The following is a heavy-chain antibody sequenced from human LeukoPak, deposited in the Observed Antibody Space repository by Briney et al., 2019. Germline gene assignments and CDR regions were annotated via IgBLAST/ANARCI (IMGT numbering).Heavy chain of an antibody. CDR2: ISGSGDST. CDR1: GYTFTNAW. V-gene: IGHV3-23*01. D-gene: IGHD4-11*01. J-gene: IGHJ4*02. CDR3: ARDTGLHLFDY. Sequence: PGGSLRLSCAASGYTFTNAWMSWVRQAPGKGLEWVSAISGSGDSTYYADSVKGRFTFSRDNSKNTLYLQMNSLRAEDTAVYYCARDTGLHLFDYWGQGALVTVSS.